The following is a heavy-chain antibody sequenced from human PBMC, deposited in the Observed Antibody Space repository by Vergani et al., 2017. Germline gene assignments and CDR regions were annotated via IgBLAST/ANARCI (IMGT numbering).Heavy chain of an antibody. D-gene: IGHD3-22*01. Sequence: QLQLQESGPGLVKPSETLSLTCTVSGGSITYGAFYWGWIRQSPGKGLEWIGSIYYSGSTYYNPSLKSRVTISVDTSKNQFSLKLSSVTAADTAVYYCARGVDSSGSWGAFDIWGQGTMVTVSS. CDR1: GGSITYGAFY. CDR3: ARGVDSSGSWGAFDI. J-gene: IGHJ3*02. V-gene: IGHV4-39*07. CDR2: IYYSGST.